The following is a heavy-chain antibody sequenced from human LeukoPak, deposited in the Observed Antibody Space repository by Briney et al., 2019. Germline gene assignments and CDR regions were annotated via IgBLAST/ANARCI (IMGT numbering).Heavy chain of an antibody. CDR3: ARSGTYYNNWFDP. Sequence: SETLSLTCTVSGGSISSGSYYWSWIRQPAGKGLEWIGHIYTNGNTNFNPSLKSRVTISVDTSKNQFSLNLNSVTSADTAVYYCARSGTYYNNWFDPWGQGTLVIVSS. CDR1: GGSISSGSYY. D-gene: IGHD3-10*01. J-gene: IGHJ5*02. CDR2: IYTNGNT. V-gene: IGHV4-61*09.